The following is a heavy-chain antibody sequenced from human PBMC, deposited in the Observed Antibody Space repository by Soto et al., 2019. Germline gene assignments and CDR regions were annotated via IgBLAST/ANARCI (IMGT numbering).Heavy chain of an antibody. Sequence: ASVKVSCKVSGYTLTELSMHWVRQAPGKGLEWMGGFDPEDGETIYAQKFQGRVTMTEDTSTDKAYMELSSLRSEDTAVEYCATLEQLGELNPFDYWGQGTLVTVSA. CDR2: FDPEDGET. V-gene: IGHV1-24*01. CDR1: GYTLTELS. D-gene: IGHD6-6*01. J-gene: IGHJ4*02. CDR3: ATLEQLGELNPFDY.